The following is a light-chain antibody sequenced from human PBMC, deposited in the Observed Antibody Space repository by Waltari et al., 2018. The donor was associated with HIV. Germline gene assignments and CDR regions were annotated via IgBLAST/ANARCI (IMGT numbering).Light chain of an antibody. J-gene: IGLJ2*01. V-gene: IGLV3-21*02. CDR3: QVWDSSSDHL. CDR2: DDV. Sequence: SFVPTQPPSVSVAPGHTARITCGANNIGSKHVHWYQQKSGQAPVLVVYDDVGRPSGIPERFSGSNSGNTAILTISRVEAGDEADYYCQVWDSSSDHLFGGGTKLTVL. CDR1: NIGSKH.